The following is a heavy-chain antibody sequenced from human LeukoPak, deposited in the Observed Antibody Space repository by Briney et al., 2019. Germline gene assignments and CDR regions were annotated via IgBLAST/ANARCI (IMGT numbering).Heavy chain of an antibody. CDR1: GGSISSYY. Sequence: SETLSLTCTVSGGSISSYYWSWIRQPAGKGLEWIGRIYTSGSTNYNPSLKSRATMSVDTSKNQFSLKLSSVPAADTAVYYCARVVSSSWYRTIDYWGQGTLVTVSS. V-gene: IGHV4-4*07. CDR3: ARVVSSSWYRTIDY. CDR2: IYTSGST. J-gene: IGHJ4*02. D-gene: IGHD6-13*01.